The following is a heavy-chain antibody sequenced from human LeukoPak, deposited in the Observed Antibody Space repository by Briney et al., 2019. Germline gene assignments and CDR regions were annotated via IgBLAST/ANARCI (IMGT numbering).Heavy chain of an antibody. V-gene: IGHV1-69*05. CDR1: GGTFISYA. CDR3: ARAQLAYCGGDCPDYYYYYMAV. CDR2: IIPIFGTA. J-gene: IGHJ6*03. D-gene: IGHD2-21*02. Sequence: GSSVKVSCKASGGTFISYAISWVRQAPGQGLEWTGRIIPIFGTANYAQKFQGRVTITTDESTSTAYMELSSLRSEDTAVYYCARAQLAYCGGDCPDYYYYYMAVWGKGTTVTVSS.